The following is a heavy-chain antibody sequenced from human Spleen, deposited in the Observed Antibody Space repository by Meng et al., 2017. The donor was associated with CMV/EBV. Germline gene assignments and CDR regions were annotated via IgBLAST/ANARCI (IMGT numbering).Heavy chain of an antibody. V-gene: IGHV1-46*01. D-gene: IGHD1-26*01. Sequence: ASVKVSCKASGYTFTGYYMHWVRQAPGQGLEWMGTINPSGGSTNYAQKSQGRVTMTRDTSTSTAYMELSSLRSEDTAVYYCARAIPGATGYFDYWGQGSLVTVSS. J-gene: IGHJ4*02. CDR2: INPSGGST. CDR3: ARAIPGATGYFDY. CDR1: GYTFTGYY.